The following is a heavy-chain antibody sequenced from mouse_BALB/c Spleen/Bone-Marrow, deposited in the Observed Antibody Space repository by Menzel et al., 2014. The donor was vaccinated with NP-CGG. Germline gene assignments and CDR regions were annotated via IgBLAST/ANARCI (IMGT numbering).Heavy chain of an antibody. J-gene: IGHJ2*01. Sequence: VQLQQSGTVLARPGASVKMSCKASGYSFTSYWMHWVKQRPGQGLEWIGAIYPGNSDTSYNQKFKGKAKLTAVTSASTAYMELSSLTNEDSAVYDCTKEWYYGFDYWGQGTTLTVSS. CDR2: IYPGNSDT. V-gene: IGHV1-5*01. CDR3: TKEWYYGFDY. CDR1: GYSFTSYW. D-gene: IGHD1-1*01.